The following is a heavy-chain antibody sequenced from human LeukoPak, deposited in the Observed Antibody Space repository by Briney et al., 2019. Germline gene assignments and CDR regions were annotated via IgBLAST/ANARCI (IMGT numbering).Heavy chain of an antibody. D-gene: IGHD3-10*01. J-gene: IGHJ4*02. CDR2: IWYDGSNK. CDR1: GFTFRTYG. Sequence: GGSLRLSCAASGFTFRTYGMPWVRQAPGKGLEWVAVIWYDGSNKYYADSVKGRFTISRDNSKNTLYLQMNSLRAEDTAVYYCATDFAGSPADWGQGALVTVSS. V-gene: IGHV3-33*01. CDR3: ATDFAGSPAD.